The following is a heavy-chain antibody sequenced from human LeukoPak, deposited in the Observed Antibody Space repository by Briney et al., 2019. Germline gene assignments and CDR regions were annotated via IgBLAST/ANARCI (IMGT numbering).Heavy chain of an antibody. J-gene: IGHJ4*02. CDR1: GYTFTGYY. CDR3: ARDYCGGDCFPDY. CDR2: INPNSGDT. V-gene: IGHV1-2*06. D-gene: IGHD2-21*02. Sequence: ASVKVSCKASGYTFTGYYVHWVRQAPGQGLEWMGRINPNSGDTNYARKFQGRVTMTRDTSISTAYMELSRLRSDDTAVYYCARDYCGGDCFPDYWGQGTLVTVSS.